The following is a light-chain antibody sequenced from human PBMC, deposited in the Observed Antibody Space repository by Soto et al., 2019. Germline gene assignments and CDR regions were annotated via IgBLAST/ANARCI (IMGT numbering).Light chain of an antibody. Sequence: QSALTQPASVSGSPGQSITISCTGTSRDVGGYNSVSWYQQHPGKAPKLMIYEVTNRPSGVSNRFSGSKSDNTASLTISGLQAEDEADYYCSSYTSGSALYVFGTGTKLTVL. J-gene: IGLJ1*01. V-gene: IGLV2-14*01. CDR3: SSYTSGSALYV. CDR1: SRDVGGYNS. CDR2: EVT.